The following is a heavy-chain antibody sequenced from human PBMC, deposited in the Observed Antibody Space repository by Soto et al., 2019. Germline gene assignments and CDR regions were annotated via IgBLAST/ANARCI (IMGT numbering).Heavy chain of an antibody. CDR3: ASDGVVPHYYYVLDV. Sequence: QVQLVQSGGEVRKPGASVTVSCKASGYTFTSYGISWVRQAPGQGLEWMGWISGYNGKTNYAQKVQDRVTMTTDTSTSTVHMQQTSLSSDDSAMCYCASDGVVPHYYYVLDVWGQGTTVTVSS. J-gene: IGHJ6*02. CDR1: GYTFTSYG. V-gene: IGHV1-18*01. D-gene: IGHD2-8*01. CDR2: ISGYNGKT.